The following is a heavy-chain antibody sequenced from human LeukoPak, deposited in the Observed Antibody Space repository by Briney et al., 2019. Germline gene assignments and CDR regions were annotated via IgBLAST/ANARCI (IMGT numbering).Heavy chain of an antibody. CDR3: ARRDFGVAKSNWFDP. V-gene: IGHV3-21*01. CDR1: GFTFSTYI. Sequence: GGSLRLSCAASGFTFSTYIMNWVRQAPGKGREWVSSISSSSSYIYYADSVKGRFTISRDNAKNSLYLQMNSLGAEDTAVYYCARRDFGVAKSNWFDPWGQGTLVTVSS. D-gene: IGHD3-3*01. J-gene: IGHJ5*02. CDR2: ISSSSSYI.